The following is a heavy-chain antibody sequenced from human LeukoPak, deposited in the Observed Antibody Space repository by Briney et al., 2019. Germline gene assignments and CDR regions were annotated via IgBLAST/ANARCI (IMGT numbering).Heavy chain of an antibody. Sequence: NSGGSLRLSCAASGFTFSNAWMSWVRQAPGKGLEWVGRIKSKTDGGTTDYAAPVKGRFTISRDDSKNTLYLQMNSLKTEDTAVYYCTTVNSGYDWAYDYWGQGTLVTVSS. CDR2: IKSKTDGGTT. V-gene: IGHV3-15*01. CDR1: GFTFSNAW. J-gene: IGHJ4*02. D-gene: IGHD5-12*01. CDR3: TTVNSGYDWAYDY.